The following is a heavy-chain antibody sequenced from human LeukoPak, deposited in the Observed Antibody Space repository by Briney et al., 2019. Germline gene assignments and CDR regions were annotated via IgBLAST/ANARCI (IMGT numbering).Heavy chain of an antibody. CDR2: ISYDGSNK. V-gene: IGHV3-30*18. D-gene: IGHD2-15*01. CDR1: GFTFSSYG. J-gene: IGHJ4*02. Sequence: GRSLRLSCAASGFTFSSYGMHWVRQAPGKGLEWVTVISYDGSNKYYADSVKGRFTISRDNSKNTLYLQMNSLSAEDTAVYYCAKVPRGVAGDYWGQGTLVTVSS. CDR3: AKVPRGVAGDY.